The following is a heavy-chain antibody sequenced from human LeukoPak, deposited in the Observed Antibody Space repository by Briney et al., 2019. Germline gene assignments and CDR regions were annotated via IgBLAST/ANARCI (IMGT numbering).Heavy chain of an antibody. CDR1: GGSISSSSYY. CDR2: IYYSGST. Sequence: PSETLSLTCTVFGGSISSSSYYWGWIRQPPGKGLEWIGSIYYSGSTYYNPSLKSRVTISVDTSKNQFSLKLSSVTAADTAVYYCARDIDSGSRIDYNWFDPWGQGTLVTVSS. J-gene: IGHJ5*02. V-gene: IGHV4-39*07. D-gene: IGHD1-26*01. CDR3: ARDIDSGSRIDYNWFDP.